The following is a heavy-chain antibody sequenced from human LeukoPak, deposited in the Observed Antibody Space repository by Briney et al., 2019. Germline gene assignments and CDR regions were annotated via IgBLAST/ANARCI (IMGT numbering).Heavy chain of an antibody. CDR2: INPKSGSI. D-gene: IGHD3-16*01. Sequence: ALVKVSCKASGYTFTGYYIHWVRQAPGQGLEWMGWINPKSGSINYAQKFQARVTMTRDTSINTAYMELSRLRSDDTAVYYCARVRYRLAETYIDYWGQGTLVTVSS. CDR1: GYTFTGYY. J-gene: IGHJ4*02. V-gene: IGHV1-2*02. CDR3: ARVRYRLAETYIDY.